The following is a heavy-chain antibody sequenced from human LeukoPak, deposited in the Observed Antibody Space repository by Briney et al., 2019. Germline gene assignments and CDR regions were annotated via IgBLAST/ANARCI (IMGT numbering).Heavy chain of an antibody. CDR2: IRYDGSHK. J-gene: IGHJ4*02. V-gene: IGHV3-30*02. CDR1: GFTFSNYG. Sequence: GGSLRLSCAASGFTFSNYGMHWVRQAPGKGLEWVAFIRYDGSHKYYGDSVRGRFTISRDNAKNSLYLQMNSLRAEDTAVYYCARDRYYDSSGGFFDYWGQGTLVTVSS. CDR3: ARDRYYDSSGGFFDY. D-gene: IGHD3-22*01.